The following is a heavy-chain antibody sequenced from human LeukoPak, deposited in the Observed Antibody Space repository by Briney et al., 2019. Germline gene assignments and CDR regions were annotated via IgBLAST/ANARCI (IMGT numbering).Heavy chain of an antibody. V-gene: IGHV5-51*01. CDR3: ARVGSPGDGRQLVLFRYGMDV. J-gene: IGHJ6*02. CDR2: IYPGDSDT. D-gene: IGHD6-13*01. CDR1: GYSFTSYW. Sequence: TGESLKISCKGSGYSFTSYWIGWVRQMPGKGLEWMGIIYPGDSDTRYSPSFQGQVTISADKSISTAYLQWSSLKASDTAMYYCARVGSPGDGRQLVLFRYGMDVWGQGTTVTVSS.